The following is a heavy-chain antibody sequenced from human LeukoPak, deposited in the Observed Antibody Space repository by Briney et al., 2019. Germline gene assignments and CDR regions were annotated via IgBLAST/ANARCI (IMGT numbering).Heavy chain of an antibody. CDR2: VHSSGDT. J-gene: IGHJ3*02. V-gene: IGHV4-59*08. D-gene: IGHD3-22*01. Sequence: SETLSLTCTISGGYISDYYWGWIRQPPGKGLEWIGYVHSSGDTNYNSSLNSRVTISVDTSKNQFSLKLSSVTAADTAVYFCARGPYSYDSSGAFDIWGQGTMVTVSS. CDR1: GGYISDYY. CDR3: ARGPYSYDSSGAFDI.